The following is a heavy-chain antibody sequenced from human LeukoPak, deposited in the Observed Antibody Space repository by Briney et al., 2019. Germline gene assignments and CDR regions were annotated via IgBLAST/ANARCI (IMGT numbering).Heavy chain of an antibody. CDR3: ASAWGSRHFDY. D-gene: IGHD7-27*01. J-gene: IGHJ4*02. CDR2: IYYSGIT. CDR1: GGSISSSTYY. Sequence: PSETLSLTCTVSGGSISSSTYYWGWIRQPPGKGLEWIGSIYYSGITSYNPSLKSRVTISVDTSKNQFSLKLSSVTAADTAVYYCASAWGSRHFDYWGQGSLVTVSS. V-gene: IGHV4-39*01.